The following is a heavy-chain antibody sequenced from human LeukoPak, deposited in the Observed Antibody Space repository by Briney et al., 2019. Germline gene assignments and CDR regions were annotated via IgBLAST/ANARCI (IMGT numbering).Heavy chain of an antibody. Sequence: SETLSLICTVSGDSISISIYYWGWIRQPPGKGLEWIGSIFDTGSTYYNPSLKSRVTISVDTSKNQFSLKLSSVTAADTAVYYCARHLERDAFDIWGRGTMVTVSS. V-gene: IGHV4-39*01. J-gene: IGHJ3*02. CDR3: ARHLERDAFDI. D-gene: IGHD1-1*01. CDR2: IFDTGST. CDR1: GDSISISIYY.